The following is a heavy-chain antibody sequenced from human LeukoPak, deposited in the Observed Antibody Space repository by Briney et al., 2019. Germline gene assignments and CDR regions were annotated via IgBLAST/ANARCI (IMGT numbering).Heavy chain of an antibody. CDR1: GGSISSYY. Sequence: SETLSLTCTVAGGSISSYYWSWIRQPPGKGLEWIGYIYYSGSTNYNPSLQSRVTISVDTSKNQFSLKLSSVTAADTAVYYCARSYSYYYSYMDVWGKGTTVTVSS. CDR2: IYYSGST. CDR3: ARSYSYYYSYMDV. J-gene: IGHJ6*03. D-gene: IGHD1-26*01. V-gene: IGHV4-59*01.